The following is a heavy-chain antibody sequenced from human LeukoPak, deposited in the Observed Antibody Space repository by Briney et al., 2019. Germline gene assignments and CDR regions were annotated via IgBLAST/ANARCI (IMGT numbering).Heavy chain of an antibody. V-gene: IGHV1-18*01. D-gene: IGHD6-13*01. CDR2: ISAYNGNT. CDR3: ASSIAAAGNEYYFDY. CDR1: GYTFTSYG. J-gene: IGHJ4*02. Sequence: GASVKVSCKASGYTFTSYGISWVRQAPGQGLEWMGWISAYNGNTNYAQKLQGRVTMTTDTSTSTAYMELRSLRSDDTAVYYCASSIAAAGNEYYFDYWGQGTLVTVSS.